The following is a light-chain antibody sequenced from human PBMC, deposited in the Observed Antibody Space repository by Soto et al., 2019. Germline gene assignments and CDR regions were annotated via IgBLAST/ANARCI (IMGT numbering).Light chain of an antibody. V-gene: IGLV2-23*02. J-gene: IGLJ2*01. Sequence: QSVLTQPASVSGSPGQSITISCTGTSSDVGSYDLVSWYQQHPGKAPKLMIYEVRKRTSGLSNRFSGSKSGNTASLTISGLQAEDEADYYCCSYAGTSTVVFGRGTKLTVL. CDR3: CSYAGTSTVV. CDR2: EVR. CDR1: SSDVGSYDL.